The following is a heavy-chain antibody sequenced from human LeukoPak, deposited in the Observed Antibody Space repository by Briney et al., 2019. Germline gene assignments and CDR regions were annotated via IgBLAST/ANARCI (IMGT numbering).Heavy chain of an antibody. Sequence: ASVKVSCKASGYTFTSYGISWVRQAPGRGLEWMGWISAYNGNTNYAQKLQGRVTMTTDTSTSTAYMELRSLRSDDTAVYYCARDLAGAVAGTPDYWGQGTLVTVSS. CDR1: GYTFTSYG. J-gene: IGHJ4*02. CDR3: ARDLAGAVAGTPDY. CDR2: ISAYNGNT. V-gene: IGHV1-18*01. D-gene: IGHD6-19*01.